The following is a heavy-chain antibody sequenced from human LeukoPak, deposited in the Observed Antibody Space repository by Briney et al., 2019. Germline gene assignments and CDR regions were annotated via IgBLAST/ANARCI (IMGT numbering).Heavy chain of an antibody. Sequence: SETLSLTCTVSGGSISSYYWSWIRQPPGKGLEWIGYIYYSGSTNYNPSLKGRVTISVDTSKNQFSLKLSSVTAADTAVYYCARGREQWLAHPLFDYWGQGTLVTVSS. CDR1: GGSISSYY. D-gene: IGHD6-19*01. CDR2: IYYSGST. V-gene: IGHV4-59*01. CDR3: ARGREQWLAHPLFDY. J-gene: IGHJ4*02.